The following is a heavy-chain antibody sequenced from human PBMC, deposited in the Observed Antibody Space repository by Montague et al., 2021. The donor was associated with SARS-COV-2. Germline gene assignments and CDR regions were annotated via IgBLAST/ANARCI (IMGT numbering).Heavy chain of an antibody. CDR2: ISYDGSNK. Sequence: SLRLSCAASGFTFSSYAMHWVRQAPGKGLEWVAVISYDGSNKYYADSVKGRFTISRDNSKNTLYLQMNSLRAEDTAVYYCARDATYYDILTGYPASDYYYYYYMDVWGKGTTVTVSS. CDR3: ARDATYYDILTGYPASDYYYYYYMDV. V-gene: IGHV3-30*04. CDR1: GFTFSSYA. J-gene: IGHJ6*03. D-gene: IGHD3-9*01.